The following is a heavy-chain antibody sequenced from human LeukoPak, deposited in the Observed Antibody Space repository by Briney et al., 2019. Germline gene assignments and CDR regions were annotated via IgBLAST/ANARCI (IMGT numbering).Heavy chain of an antibody. CDR2: IRSSSGYI. D-gene: IGHD5-24*01. Sequence: GGSLRLSCAASGFTFSSYSMNCVREAPGKGLEWVSSIRSSSGYIYYADSVKGRFTNSRDNAKNSLYLQMNSLRAEDTAVYYWARVRGTGRDGYNYGYWGQGTLVTVSS. V-gene: IGHV3-21*01. CDR1: GFTFSSYS. CDR3: ARVRGTGRDGYNYGY. J-gene: IGHJ4*02.